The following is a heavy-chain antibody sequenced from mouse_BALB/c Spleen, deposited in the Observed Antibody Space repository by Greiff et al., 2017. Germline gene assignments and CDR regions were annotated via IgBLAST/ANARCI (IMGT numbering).Heavy chain of an antibody. D-gene: IGHD1-1*01. J-gene: IGHJ2*01. Sequence: VQLKESGPGLVKPSQSLSLTCTVTGYSITSDYAWNWIRQFPGNKLEWMGYISYSGSTSYNPSLKSRISITRDTSKNQFFLQLNSVTTEDTATYYCARNYGSSYGYFDYWGQGTTLTVSS. CDR1: GYSITSDYA. CDR2: ISYSGST. V-gene: IGHV3-2*02. CDR3: ARNYGSSYGYFDY.